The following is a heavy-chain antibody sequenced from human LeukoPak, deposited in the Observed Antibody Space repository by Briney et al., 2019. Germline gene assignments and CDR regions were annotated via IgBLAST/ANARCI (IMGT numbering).Heavy chain of an antibody. D-gene: IGHD5-18*01. CDR1: GFTFSSYW. CDR2: IKQDGSEK. J-gene: IGHJ4*02. Sequence: PGGSLRLSCAASGFTFSSYWMSWVRQAPGKGLEWVANIKQDGSEKYYVDSVKGRFTISRDNAKNSLYLQMNSLRAEDTAVYYCARVGGGYSYGLTDYWGQGTLVTVSS. CDR3: ARVGGGYSYGLTDY. V-gene: IGHV3-7*01.